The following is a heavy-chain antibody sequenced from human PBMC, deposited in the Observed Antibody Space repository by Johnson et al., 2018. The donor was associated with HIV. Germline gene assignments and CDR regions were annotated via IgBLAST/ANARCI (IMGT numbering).Heavy chain of an antibody. V-gene: IGHV3-30-3*01. J-gene: IGHJ3*02. CDR1: GFTFSACY. CDR3: ARDDILSPGAFDI. Sequence: QVQLLESGGGLVQPGGSLRLSCAASGFTFSACYMTWIRQAPGQGLAWVAVISYDGSNTYYADYVQGRFTISRDNSKNTLYLQMNSLRAEDTAVYYCARDDILSPGAFDIWGQGTMVTVSS. CDR2: ISYDGSNT. D-gene: IGHD2-21*01.